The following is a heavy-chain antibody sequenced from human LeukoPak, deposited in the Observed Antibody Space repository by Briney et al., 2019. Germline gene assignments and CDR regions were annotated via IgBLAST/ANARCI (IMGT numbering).Heavy chain of an antibody. V-gene: IGHV3-53*01. CDR3: ARSDGGYFDY. D-gene: IGHD3-16*01. Sequence: PGGSLRPSCAASGFTVSSNYMSWVRQAPGKGLEWVSVIYSGGSTYYADSVKGRFTISRDNSKNTLYLQMNSLRAEDTAVYYCARSDGGYFDYWGQGTLVTVSS. CDR2: IYSGGST. J-gene: IGHJ4*02. CDR1: GFTVSSNY.